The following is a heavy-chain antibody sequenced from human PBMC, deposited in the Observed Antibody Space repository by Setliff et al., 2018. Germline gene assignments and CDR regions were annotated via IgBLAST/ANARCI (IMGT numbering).Heavy chain of an antibody. V-gene: IGHV4-39*07. Sequence: PSETLSLTCAVSGGSFSSSSYYWCWIRQPPGKGLECIGIIYYSGSTYYKPSLKSRVTISVDTSKNQFSLNLTSVTAADTAVYYCAREGFYCTNGVCYRPFDYWGQGTLVTVSS. CDR1: GGSFSSSSYY. D-gene: IGHD2-8*01. CDR3: AREGFYCTNGVCYRPFDY. CDR2: IYYSGST. J-gene: IGHJ4*02.